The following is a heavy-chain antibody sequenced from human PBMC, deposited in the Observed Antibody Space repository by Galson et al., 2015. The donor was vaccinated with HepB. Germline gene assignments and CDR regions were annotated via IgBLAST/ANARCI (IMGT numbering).Heavy chain of an antibody. CDR1: GFVFRSFG. CDR3: AGEGPYASSCMDY. J-gene: IGHJ4*02. Sequence: SLRLSCAASGFVFRSFGMHWVRQAPGKGLEWVGVIWSDGSNKYYADFVKGRFTISRDNSKNTLYLQMNSLRVEDTAVYYCAGEGPYASSCMDYWGQGTLVTVSS. CDR2: IWSDGSNK. V-gene: IGHV3-33*01. D-gene: IGHD6-13*01.